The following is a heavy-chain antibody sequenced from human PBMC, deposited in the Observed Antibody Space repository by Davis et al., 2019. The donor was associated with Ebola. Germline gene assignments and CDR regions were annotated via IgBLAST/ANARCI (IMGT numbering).Heavy chain of an antibody. CDR2: ISSSGSTI. Sequence: GALKISCAASGFTFSTYGMHWVRQAPGKGLEWVSYISSSGSTINYADSVKGRFTISRDNAKNSLYLQMNSLRAEDTAVYYCARGVTMIVVNWFDPWGQGTLVTVSS. D-gene: IGHD3-22*01. CDR3: ARGVTMIVVNWFDP. CDR1: GFTFSTYG. V-gene: IGHV3-48*04. J-gene: IGHJ5*02.